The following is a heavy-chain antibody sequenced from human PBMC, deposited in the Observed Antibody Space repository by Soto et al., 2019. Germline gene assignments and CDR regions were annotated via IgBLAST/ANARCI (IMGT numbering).Heavy chain of an antibody. D-gene: IGHD4-17*01. J-gene: IGHJ4*02. CDR1: GFTFSSYA. CDR3: ARRGLTVTTHSYYFDY. CDR2: ISGSGGST. V-gene: IGHV3-23*01. Sequence: GGSLRLSCAASGFTFSSYAMSWVRQAPGKGLEWVSAISGSGGSTYYADSVKGRFTISRDNSKNTLYLQMNSLRAEDTAVYYCARRGLTVTTHSYYFDYWGQGTLVTVSS.